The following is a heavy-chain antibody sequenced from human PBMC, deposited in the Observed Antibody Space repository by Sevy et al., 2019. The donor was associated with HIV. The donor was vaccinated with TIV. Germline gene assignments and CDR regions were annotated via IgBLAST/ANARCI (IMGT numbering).Heavy chain of an antibody. CDR3: ARGPYSGSYYTPHYYYYYGMDV. J-gene: IGHJ6*02. V-gene: IGHV3-72*01. D-gene: IGHD1-26*01. CDR2: TRNKANSYTT. Sequence: GGSLRLSCAASGFTFSDHYMDWVRQAPGKGLEWVGRTRNKANSYTTEYAASVKGRFTISRDDSKNSLYLQMNSLKTEDTAVYYCARGPYSGSYYTPHYYYYYGMDVWGQGATVTVSS. CDR1: GFTFSDHY.